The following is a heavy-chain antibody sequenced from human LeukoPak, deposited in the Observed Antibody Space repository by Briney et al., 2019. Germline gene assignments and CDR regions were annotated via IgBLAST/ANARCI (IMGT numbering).Heavy chain of an antibody. J-gene: IGHJ4*02. Sequence: GGSLRLSCAASGFTFSSYWMHWVRQAPGKGLVWVSRINSDGTSTNYADSVKGRFTISRHNAKNTLYLQMDSLRAEDTAFYYCASGGIYYGAAFDFWGQGTLVTVSS. CDR3: ASGGIYYGAAFDF. CDR1: GFTFSSYW. CDR2: INSDGTST. D-gene: IGHD1-26*01. V-gene: IGHV3-74*01.